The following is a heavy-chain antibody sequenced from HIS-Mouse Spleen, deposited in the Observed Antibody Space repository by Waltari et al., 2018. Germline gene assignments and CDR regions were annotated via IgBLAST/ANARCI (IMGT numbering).Heavy chain of an antibody. Sequence: QVQLVQSGAEVKKPGSSVKVSCKASGGTFSSYAISWVRQAPGQGLEWMGRIIPFLGIANYAQKFQGRVTITADKSTRTAYMELSSLRSEDTAVYYCARAGHGSGSYSDYWGQGTLVTVSS. CDR2: IIPFLGIA. J-gene: IGHJ4*02. CDR3: ARAGHGSGSYSDY. D-gene: IGHD3-10*01. V-gene: IGHV1-69*04. CDR1: GGTFSSYA.